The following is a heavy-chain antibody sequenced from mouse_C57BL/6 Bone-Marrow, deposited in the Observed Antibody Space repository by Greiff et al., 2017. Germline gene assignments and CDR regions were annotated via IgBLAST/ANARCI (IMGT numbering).Heavy chain of an antibody. CDR2: INPYNGGT. CDR3: ARSCYYHGDFDV. Sequence: EVQLQQSGPVLVKPGASVKMSCKASGYTFTDYYMNWVKQSHGKSLEWIGVINPYNGGTSYNQKFKGKSTLTVDKSTSTAYMELNSLTSEDSAVYYCARSCYYHGDFDVWGTGTTVTVSS. CDR1: GYTFTDYY. D-gene: IGHD1-1*01. V-gene: IGHV1-19*01. J-gene: IGHJ1*03.